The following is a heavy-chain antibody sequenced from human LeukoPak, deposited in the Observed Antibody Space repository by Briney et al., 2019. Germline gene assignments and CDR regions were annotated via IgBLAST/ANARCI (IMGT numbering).Heavy chain of an antibody. V-gene: IGHV4-34*01. Sequence: SETLSLPCGVYGECFSGYYWSWIRQPPGKGLEWIGEINHSGSTNYNPSLKSRVTISVDTSKNQFSLKLSSVTAADTAVYYCARQSFSGGDFDYWGQGTLVTVSS. J-gene: IGHJ4*02. CDR1: GECFSGYY. D-gene: IGHD3-10*01. CDR3: ARQSFSGGDFDY. CDR2: INHSGST.